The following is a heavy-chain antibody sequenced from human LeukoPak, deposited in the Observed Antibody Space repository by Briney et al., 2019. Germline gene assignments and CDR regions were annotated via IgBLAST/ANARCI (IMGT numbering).Heavy chain of an antibody. CDR1: GYTFTGYY. CDR3: ARGRGYNFY. D-gene: IGHD5-24*01. V-gene: IGHV1-2*02. CDR2: INPNSGGT. Sequence: ASVKVSCKASGYTFTGYYVHWVRQAPGQGLEWMGWINPNSGGTNSAQKFQGRVTMTRDTSISTAYMELTRLRSDDTAVYYCARGRGYNFYWGQGTLVTVSS. J-gene: IGHJ4*02.